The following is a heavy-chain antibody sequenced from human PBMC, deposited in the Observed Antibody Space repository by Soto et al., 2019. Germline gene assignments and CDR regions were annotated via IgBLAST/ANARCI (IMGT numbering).Heavy chain of an antibody. V-gene: IGHV3-30-3*01. CDR1: GFTFSSYA. CDR2: ISYDGSNK. J-gene: IGHJ4*02. CDR3: ARRGGIADEYYFDY. Sequence: GGSLRLSCAASGFTFSSYAMHWVRQAPGKGLEWVAVISYDGSNKYYADSVKGRFTISRDNSKNTLYLQMNSLRAEDTAVYYCARRGGIADEYYFDYWGQGTLVTVSS. D-gene: IGHD6-13*01.